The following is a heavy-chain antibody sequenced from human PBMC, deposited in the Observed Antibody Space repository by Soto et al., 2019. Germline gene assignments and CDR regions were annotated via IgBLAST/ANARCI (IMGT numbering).Heavy chain of an antibody. J-gene: IGHJ4*02. CDR2: IKSKAEGGTT. CDR1: GFSFRDSW. Sequence: EVQLVESGGDLVKPGGSIRLSCAASGFSFRDSWVSWVRQAPGKGPKWLGRIKSKAEGGTTAYAVSVKGRFIISRDDSKNTAYLQINSLQSDDTAVYYCTTDPRDWGQGTLVTVSS. V-gene: IGHV3-15*01. CDR3: TTDPRD.